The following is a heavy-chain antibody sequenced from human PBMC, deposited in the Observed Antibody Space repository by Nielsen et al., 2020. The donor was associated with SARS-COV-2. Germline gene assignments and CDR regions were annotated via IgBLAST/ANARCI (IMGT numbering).Heavy chain of an antibody. D-gene: IGHD3-3*01. J-gene: IGHJ1*01. Sequence: GGSLRPSCAASGFTSDDHAMHWVRQAPGKGLQWVSGISFSGNTREYTDSVKGRVIISRDNAGNFLFLQMNRLRPDDTALYFCVKVVGGTSSLEHFQKWGQGTLVTVSS. CDR1: GFTSDDHA. CDR2: ISFSGNTR. CDR3: VKVVGGTSSLEHFQK. V-gene: IGHV3-9*02.